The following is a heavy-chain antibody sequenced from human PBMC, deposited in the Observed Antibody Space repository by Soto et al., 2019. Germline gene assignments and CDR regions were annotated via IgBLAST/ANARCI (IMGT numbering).Heavy chain of an antibody. Sequence: SETLSLTCTVSGGSISSGGYYWSWIRQHPGKGLEWIGYIYYSGSTYYNPSLKSRVTISVDTSKNQFSLKLSSVTAADTAVYYCARESGYYDSSSKLFDYGGQGTLVTVSS. CDR2: IYYSGST. J-gene: IGHJ4*02. D-gene: IGHD3-22*01. CDR3: ARESGYYDSSSKLFDY. CDR1: GGSISSGGYY. V-gene: IGHV4-31*03.